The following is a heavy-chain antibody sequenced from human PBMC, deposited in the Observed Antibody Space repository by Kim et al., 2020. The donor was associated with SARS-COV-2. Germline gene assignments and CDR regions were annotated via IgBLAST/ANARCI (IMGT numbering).Heavy chain of an antibody. V-gene: IGHV1-46*03. CDR2: INPSGGSA. CDR3: ARGTRGGGGWGYGSGQYNRFVP. J-gene: IGHJ5*02. D-gene: IGHD3-10*01. Sequence: ASVKVSCKASGYTFTSSHIQWVRQAPGQGLEWVGIINPSGGSATYAQKLQGRVTMTSDTSAGTVYMELSSLRSEDTALYYCARGTRGGGGWGYGSGQYNRFVPWGQGTLVTVSS. CDR1: GYTFTSSH.